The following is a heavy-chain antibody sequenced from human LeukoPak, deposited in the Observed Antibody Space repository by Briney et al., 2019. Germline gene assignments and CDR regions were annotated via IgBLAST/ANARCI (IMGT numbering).Heavy chain of an antibody. CDR3: TTVGTPDIVVVPAAMVDY. Sequence: PGGSLRLSCAASGFTFSNAWMSWVRQAPGKGLEWVGRIKSKTDGGTTDYAAPVKGRFTISRDDSKNTLYLQMNSLKTEDTAVYYCTTVGTPDIVVVPAAMVDYWGQGTLVTVSS. D-gene: IGHD2-2*01. CDR2: IKSKTDGGTT. V-gene: IGHV3-15*01. J-gene: IGHJ4*02. CDR1: GFTFSNAW.